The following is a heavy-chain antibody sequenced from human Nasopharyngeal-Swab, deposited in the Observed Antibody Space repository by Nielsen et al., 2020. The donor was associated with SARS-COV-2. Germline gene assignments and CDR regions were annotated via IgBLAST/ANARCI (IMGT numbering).Heavy chain of an antibody. D-gene: IGHD6-13*01. Sequence: ASVKVSCKVSGYTLTELSMHWVRQAPGKGLEWVGGFDPEDGETIYAQKFQGRVTMTEDTSTDTAYMELSSLTSEDTAVYYCARGRTLRIANWFDPWGQGTLVTVSS. CDR2: FDPEDGET. V-gene: IGHV1-24*01. CDR1: GYTLTELS. CDR3: ARGRTLRIANWFDP. J-gene: IGHJ5*02.